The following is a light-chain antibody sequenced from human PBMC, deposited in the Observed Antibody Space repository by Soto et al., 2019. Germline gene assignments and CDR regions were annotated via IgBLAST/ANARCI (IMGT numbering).Light chain of an antibody. CDR2: EGN. Sequence: QSALTQPASVSGSPGQSITISCTGTSNDVGSYDLVSWYQRHPGKAPKLIIFEGNKRPSWVSNRFSGSKSGNTASLTIAGLQPEDEADYYCCSYADVTTYVFGNGTKVTVL. J-gene: IGLJ1*01. V-gene: IGLV2-23*01. CDR1: SNDVGSYDL. CDR3: CSYADVTTYV.